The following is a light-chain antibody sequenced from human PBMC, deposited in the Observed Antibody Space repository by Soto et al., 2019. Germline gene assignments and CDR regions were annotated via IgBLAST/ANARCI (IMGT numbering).Light chain of an antibody. V-gene: IGKV3-15*01. CDR3: QQSDNWPLT. CDR2: GAS. J-gene: IGKJ4*01. CDR1: QSVSSN. Sequence: EIVMTQSPATLPVSPGERATLSCRASQSVSSNLAWYQQKPGQAPRFLIYGASTRATGIPARFSGSGSGTEFTLTISSLQSEDFAVYYCQQSDNWPLTFGGGTKV.